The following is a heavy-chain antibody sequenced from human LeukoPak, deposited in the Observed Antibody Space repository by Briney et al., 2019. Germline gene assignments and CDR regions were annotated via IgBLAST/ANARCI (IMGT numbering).Heavy chain of an antibody. CDR2: ISGSGGST. CDR3: AKDPGVLRFLEAYMDV. CDR1: GFTFSSYA. D-gene: IGHD3-3*01. V-gene: IGHV3-23*01. Sequence: PGGSLRLSCAASGFTFSSYAMSWVRQAPGKGLEWVSAISGSGGSTYYADSVKGRFTISRDNSKNTLYLQMNSLRAEDTAVYYCAKDPGVLRFLEAYMDVWGKGTTVTVSS. J-gene: IGHJ6*03.